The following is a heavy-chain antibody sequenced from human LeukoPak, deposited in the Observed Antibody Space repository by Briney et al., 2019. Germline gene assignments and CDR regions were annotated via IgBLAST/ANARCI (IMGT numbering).Heavy chain of an antibody. CDR3: ARGRREGGSSWNYF. D-gene: IGHD6-13*01. J-gene: IGHJ4*02. CDR2: IFYSGST. V-gene: IGHV4-30-4*01. CDR1: GGSISSGDYY. Sequence: PSETLSLTCTVSGGSISSGDYYWSWIRQPPGKGLEWIGHIFYSGSTYYNPSLMRRVTISVDTSKNQFSLKLRPVTAADTAVYYWARGRREGGSSWNYFWGRGTLVTVSS.